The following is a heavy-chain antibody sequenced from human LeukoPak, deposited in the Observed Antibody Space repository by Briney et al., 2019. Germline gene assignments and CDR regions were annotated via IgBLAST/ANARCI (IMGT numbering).Heavy chain of an antibody. Sequence: PGGSLRLSCAASGFIFSTYWMSWVRQAPGKGLEWVANIKEDGSESHYVDSVKGRFTISRDNAKNSLYLQMNSLRAEDTAMYFCAKAGLLWFGECWMDVWGQGTTVTVSS. CDR2: IKEDGSES. D-gene: IGHD3-10*01. J-gene: IGHJ6*02. CDR1: GFIFSTYW. V-gene: IGHV3-7*01. CDR3: AKAGLLWFGECWMDV.